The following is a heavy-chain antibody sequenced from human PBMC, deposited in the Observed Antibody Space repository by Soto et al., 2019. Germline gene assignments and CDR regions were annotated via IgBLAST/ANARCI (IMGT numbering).Heavy chain of an antibody. V-gene: IGHV5-10-1*01. D-gene: IGHD2-2*01. CDR3: ARHYRSSTRCPQLRGTLYSYYGTAV. CDR1: GYSFTSYW. Sequence: PGDSLKISCIGSGYSFTSYWISWVRQMPGKGLEWMGRIDASDSYTNYSPSFQGHVTISADKSISTAYLQWSSLKASDTAMYYCARHYRSSTRCPQLRGTLYSYYGTAVWGKGTTVTVSS. J-gene: IGHJ6*04. CDR2: IDASDSYT.